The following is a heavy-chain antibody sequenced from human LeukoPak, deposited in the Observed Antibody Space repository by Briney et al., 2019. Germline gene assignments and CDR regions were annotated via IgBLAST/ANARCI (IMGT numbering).Heavy chain of an antibody. J-gene: IGHJ4*02. CDR3: ALQGGDARLTKLRGVHY. CDR2: ISGSGGAI. V-gene: IGHV3-23*01. Sequence: GGSLRLSCAASGFTFNSFGMNWVRQAPGKGLEWVSVISGSGGAIYYADSVKGRFTISRDNSKNTLFLEMNSLRAEDTAVYYCALQGGDARLTKLRGVHYWGQGTLVTVSS. D-gene: IGHD3-10*01. CDR1: GFTFNSFG.